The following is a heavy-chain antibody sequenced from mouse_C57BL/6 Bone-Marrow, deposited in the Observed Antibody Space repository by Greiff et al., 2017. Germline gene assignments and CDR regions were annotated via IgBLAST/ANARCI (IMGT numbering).Heavy chain of an antibody. CDR1: GYAFSSSW. CDR2: IYPGDGDT. V-gene: IGHV1-82*01. J-gene: IGHJ2*01. CDR3: ARLGGCDY. Sequence: QVQLQQSGPELVKPGASVKISCKASGYAFSSSWMNWVKQRPGKGLEWIGRIYPGDGDTNYNGKFKGKATLTADKSSSTAYMQLSSLTSGDSAVYFCARLGGCDYWGQGTTLTVSS.